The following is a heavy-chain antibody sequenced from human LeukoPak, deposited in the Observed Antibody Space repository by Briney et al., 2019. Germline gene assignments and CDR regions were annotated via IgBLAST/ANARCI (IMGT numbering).Heavy chain of an antibody. CDR2: IRYDGSNK. V-gene: IGHV3-30*02. D-gene: IGHD2-21*02. Sequence: SGGSLRLSCAASGFTFSSYGMHWVRQAPGKGLEWVAFIRYDGSNKYYADSVKGRFTISRDNSKNTLYLQMNSLGAEDTAVYYCARLVTASNWFDPWGQGTLVTVSS. CDR3: ARLVTASNWFDP. CDR1: GFTFSSYG. J-gene: IGHJ5*02.